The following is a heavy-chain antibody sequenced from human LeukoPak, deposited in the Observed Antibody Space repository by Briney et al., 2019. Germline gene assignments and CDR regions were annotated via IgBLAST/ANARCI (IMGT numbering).Heavy chain of an antibody. V-gene: IGHV4-4*02. D-gene: IGHD4-17*01. CDR2: IYHSGST. J-gene: IGHJ6*02. Sequence: PSGTLSLTCAVSGGSISSSNWWRWVRPPPGKGLEGMGEIYHSGSTNYNPSLKSRVTISVDKSKNQFSLILSSVTAADTAVYYCASGSEKGYGDYIGGDYYYYYGMDVWGQGTTVTVSS. CDR1: GGSISSSNW. CDR3: ASGSEKGYGDYIGGDYYYYYGMDV.